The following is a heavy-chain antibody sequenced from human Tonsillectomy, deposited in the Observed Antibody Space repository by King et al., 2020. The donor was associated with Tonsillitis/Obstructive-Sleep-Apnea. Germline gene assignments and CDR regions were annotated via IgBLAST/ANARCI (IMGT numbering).Heavy chain of an antibody. CDR1: GGSITSGAYY. CDR3: ARVPADGLLVPAENDYCLMDV. CDR2: IYYSGST. J-gene: IGHJ6*02. Sequence: VQLQESGPGLVKPSQTLSLTCTVSGGSITSGAYYWSWIRQHPGKGLEWIGYIYYSGSTYYNPSLKSRVTVSVDTSKNQFSLKLNSVTAADTAVYYCARVPADGLLVPAENDYCLMDVWGQGTTVTVSS. V-gene: IGHV4-31*03. D-gene: IGHD2-2*01.